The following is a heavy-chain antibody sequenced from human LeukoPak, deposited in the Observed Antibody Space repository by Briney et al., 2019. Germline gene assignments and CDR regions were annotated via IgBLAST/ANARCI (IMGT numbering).Heavy chain of an antibody. J-gene: IGHJ4*02. CDR1: GGSISSSSYY. Sequence: SETLSLTCTVSGGSISSSSYYWGWIRQPPGKGLEWIGSIYYSGSTYYNPSLKSRVIVSSDTSKNQFSLKLSSVTAADTAVYYCARAGYGGKLGPTFDYWGQGTLVTVSS. CDR2: IYYSGST. CDR3: ARAGYGGKLGPTFDY. V-gene: IGHV4-39*07. D-gene: IGHD4-23*01.